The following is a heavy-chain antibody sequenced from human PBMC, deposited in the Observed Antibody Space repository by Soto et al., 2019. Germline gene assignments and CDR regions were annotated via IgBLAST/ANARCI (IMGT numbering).Heavy chain of an antibody. D-gene: IGHD1-26*01. V-gene: IGHV5-51*01. CDR3: VRLSGSYYGEYGMDV. J-gene: IGHJ6*02. CDR1: GYSFTSYW. CDR2: IYPGDSDT. Sequence: GESLKISCKGSGYSFTSYWIGWVRQMPGKGLEWMGIIYPGDSDTRYSPSFQGQVTISADKSISTAYLQWSSLKASDTAMYYCVRLSGSYYGEYGMDVWGQGTTVTLSS.